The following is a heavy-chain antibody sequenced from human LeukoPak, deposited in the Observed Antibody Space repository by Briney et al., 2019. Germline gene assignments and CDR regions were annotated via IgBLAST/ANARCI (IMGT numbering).Heavy chain of an antibody. CDR3: ARHRYCSSTSCYRGYFDY. J-gene: IGHJ4*02. V-gene: IGHV4-38-2*01. D-gene: IGHD2-2*01. CDR1: GYSISSGYY. Sequence: SETLSLTCAVFGYSISSGYYWGWIRQPPGKGLEWIGSIYHSGSTYYNPSLKSRVTISVDTSKNQFSLKLSSVTAADTAVYYCARHRYCSSTSCYRGYFDYWGQGTLVTVSS. CDR2: IYHSGST.